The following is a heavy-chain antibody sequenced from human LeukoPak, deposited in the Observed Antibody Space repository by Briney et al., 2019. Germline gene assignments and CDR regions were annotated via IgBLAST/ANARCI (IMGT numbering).Heavy chain of an antibody. CDR2: ISGSGGST. CDR1: GFTFSSYA. V-gene: IGHV3-23*01. Sequence: TGGSLRLSCAASGFTFSSYAMSWVRQAPGKGLEWVSVISGSGGSTYYADSVKGRFTISRDNSKNTLYLQMNSLRGEDTAVYYCAKALGYCSGGNCYSSPYYFDYWGQGTLVTVSS. J-gene: IGHJ4*02. CDR3: AKALGYCSGGNCYSSPYYFDY. D-gene: IGHD2-15*01.